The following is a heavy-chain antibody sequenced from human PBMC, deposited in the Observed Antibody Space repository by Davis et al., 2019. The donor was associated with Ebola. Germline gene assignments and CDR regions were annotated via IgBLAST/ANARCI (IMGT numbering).Heavy chain of an antibody. V-gene: IGHV4-39*01. CDR3: ARVAYYDSSGYSLYYFDD. D-gene: IGHD3-22*01. J-gene: IGHJ4*02. Sequence: PSETLSLTCTVSGGSISSSSYYWGWIRQPPGKGLEWIGSIYYSGSTYYNPSLKSRVTISVDTPKNQFSLKLSSVTAADTAVYFCARVAYYDSSGYSLYYFDDWGQGTLVTVSS. CDR2: IYYSGST. CDR1: GGSISSSSYY.